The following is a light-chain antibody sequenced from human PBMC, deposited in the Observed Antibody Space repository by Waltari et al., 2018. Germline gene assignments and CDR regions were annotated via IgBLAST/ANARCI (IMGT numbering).Light chain of an antibody. CDR2: DVT. CDR3: CSYTTTLTYV. Sequence: SALTQSAPVSVSPGQSIAISCTAPSGDIGAHTHVSWYQQYPGKTPKLMIYDVTKRPSGVSDRFSGSKSGNTASLTISGLQAEDEADYYCCSYTTTLTYVFGSGTKVTVL. V-gene: IGLV2-14*03. CDR1: SGDIGAHTH. J-gene: IGLJ1*01.